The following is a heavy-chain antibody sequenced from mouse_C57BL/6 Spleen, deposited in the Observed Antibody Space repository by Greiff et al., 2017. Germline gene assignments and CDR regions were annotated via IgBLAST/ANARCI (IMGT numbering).Heavy chain of an antibody. CDR3: AITTVVATDAMDY. D-gene: IGHD1-1*01. V-gene: IGHV1-82*01. CDR2: IYPGDGDT. Sequence: VKLMESGPELVKPGASVKISCKASGYAFSSSWMNWVKQRPGKGLEWIGRIYPGDGDTNYNGKFKGKATLTADKSSSTAYMQLSSLTSEDSAVYFCAITTVVATDAMDYWGQGTSVTVSS. J-gene: IGHJ4*01. CDR1: GYAFSSSW.